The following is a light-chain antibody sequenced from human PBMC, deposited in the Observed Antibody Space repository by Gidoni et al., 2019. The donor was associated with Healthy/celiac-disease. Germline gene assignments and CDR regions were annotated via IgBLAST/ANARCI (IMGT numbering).Light chain of an antibody. CDR1: QSVSST. J-gene: IGKJ2*01. CDR2: GAS. Sequence: EIVMTQSPATLSVSPGERATLSCRASQSVSSTLAWYQQKPGQAPRLLIYGASTRATGIPARFSGSESGTEFTLTISSLQSEDFAVYYCQQYNKWPYTFGQGTKLEIK. CDR3: QQYNKWPYT. V-gene: IGKV3-15*01.